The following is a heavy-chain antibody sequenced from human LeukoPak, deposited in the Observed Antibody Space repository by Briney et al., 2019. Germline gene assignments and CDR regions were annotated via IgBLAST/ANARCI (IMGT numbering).Heavy chain of an antibody. CDR2: ISPDGTDQ. Sequence: GGSLRPSCAVSGVSFRSYGMHWDRHAQGKGRGWVALISPDGTDQKYGDSVRDRCTISRDDSKSTLYLQMNSLRAEDTAVYYCTTKVIRGNSGDDYDDWGQGTLVTVSS. CDR3: TTKVIRGNSGDDYDD. J-gene: IGHJ4*02. CDR1: GVSFRSYG. V-gene: IGHV3-30*03. D-gene: IGHD5-12*01.